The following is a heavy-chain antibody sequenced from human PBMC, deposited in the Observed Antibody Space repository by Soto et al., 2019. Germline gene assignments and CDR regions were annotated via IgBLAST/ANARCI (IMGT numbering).Heavy chain of an antibody. CDR2: INPNSGGT. Sequence: GASVKVSCKASGYTFTGYYMHWVRQAPGQGLEWMGWINPNSGGTNYAQKFQGWVTMTRDTSISTAYMELSRLRSGDTAVYYCARMTTVTTPDAFDIWGQGTMVTVSS. V-gene: IGHV1-2*04. CDR3: ARMTTVTTPDAFDI. D-gene: IGHD4-17*01. J-gene: IGHJ3*02. CDR1: GYTFTGYY.